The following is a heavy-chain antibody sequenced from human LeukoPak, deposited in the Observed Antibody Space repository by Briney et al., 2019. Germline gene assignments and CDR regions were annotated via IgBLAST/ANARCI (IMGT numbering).Heavy chain of an antibody. D-gene: IGHD3-10*01. CDR2: IYYSGST. CDR1: GGSISSYY. V-gene: IGHV4-59*01. CDR3: ARHKYGSGSYFDY. Sequence: PSETLSLTCTVSGGSISSYYWSWIRQPPGKGLEWIGYIYYSGSTNYNPSLKSRVTISVDTSKNQFSLKLSSVTAADTDVYYCARHKYGSGSYFDYWGQGTLVTVSS. J-gene: IGHJ4*02.